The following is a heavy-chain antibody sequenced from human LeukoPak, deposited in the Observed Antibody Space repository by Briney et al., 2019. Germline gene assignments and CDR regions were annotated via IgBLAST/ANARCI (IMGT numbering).Heavy chain of an antibody. CDR1: GYTFTGYY. CDR2: INPNSGGT. V-gene: IGHV1-2*02. CDR3: ARLNAYDSSGYYPPDY. D-gene: IGHD3-22*01. J-gene: IGHJ4*02. Sequence: ASVKVSCKASGYTFTGYYMHWVRQAPGQGLEWMGWINPNSGGTNYAQKFQGRVTMTRDTSISTAYMELSRLRSDDTAVYYCARLNAYDSSGYYPPDYWGQGTLVTVSS.